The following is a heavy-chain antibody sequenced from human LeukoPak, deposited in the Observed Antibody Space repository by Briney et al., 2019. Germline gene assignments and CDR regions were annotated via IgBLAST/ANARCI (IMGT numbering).Heavy chain of an antibody. CDR1: GGSLSVYY. CDR2: IYYSGST. V-gene: IGHV4-59*01. D-gene: IGHD3-10*01. Sequence: SETLSLTCAVQGGSLSVYYWSWIRQPPGKGLEWIGYIYYSGSTNYNPSLKSRVTISVDTSKNQFSLKLSSVTAADTAVYYCATDQSGWFDPWGQGTLVTVSS. CDR3: ATDQSGWFDP. J-gene: IGHJ5*02.